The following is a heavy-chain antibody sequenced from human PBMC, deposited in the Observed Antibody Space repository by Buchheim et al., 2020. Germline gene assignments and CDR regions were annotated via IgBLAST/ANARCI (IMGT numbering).Heavy chain of an antibody. V-gene: IGHV4-59*01. Sequence: HVQLQESGPGLVKPSETLSLSCAVSGGSISSFYWSWIRQSPGKKLEWVGYILYSGSTTYNPSLKGRVTMSVDTYTNQLSLELTSVTAADTAVYYCARRSESSGYSWYFDLWGRGT. D-gene: IGHD3-22*01. CDR3: ARRSESSGYSWYFDL. J-gene: IGHJ2*01. CDR2: ILYSGST. CDR1: GGSISSFY.